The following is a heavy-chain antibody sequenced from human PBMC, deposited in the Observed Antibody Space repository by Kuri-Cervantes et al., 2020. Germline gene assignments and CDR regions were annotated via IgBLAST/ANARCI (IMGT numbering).Heavy chain of an antibody. D-gene: IGHD3-22*01. CDR3: AKDIKAVVVIAFDI. J-gene: IGHJ3*02. CDR1: GFTFSDYT. CDR2: VSNDGSIK. V-gene: IGHV3-30-3*01. Sequence: GGSLRLSCTVLGFTFSDYTMHWVRQAPGKGLEWVAVVSNDGSIKYYADSVKGRFTISRDNAKNSLYLQMNSLRAEDTALYYCAKDIKAVVVIAFDIWGQGTMVTVSS.